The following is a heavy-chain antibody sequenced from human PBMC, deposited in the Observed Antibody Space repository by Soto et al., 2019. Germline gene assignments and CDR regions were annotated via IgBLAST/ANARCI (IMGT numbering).Heavy chain of an antibody. D-gene: IGHD2-2*01. CDR3: ATLGTIDTGGMDV. CDR2: ISWNSGNI. J-gene: IGHJ6*02. V-gene: IGHV3-9*01. CDR1: GFTFNNYA. Sequence: EVQLVESGGGLVQPGRSLRLSCAASGFTFNNYAMHWVRQAPGKGLEWVSGISWNSGNIGYADSVKGRFTISRDNAKNSLYLQRNSLRAEDTALYYCATLGTIDTGGMDVWGQGTTVTVSS.